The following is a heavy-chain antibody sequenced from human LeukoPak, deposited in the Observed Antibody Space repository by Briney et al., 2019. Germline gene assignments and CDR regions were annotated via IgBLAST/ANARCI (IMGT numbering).Heavy chain of an antibody. J-gene: IGHJ4*02. CDR3: ARGVRYFDWLEYDY. CDR2: MNPNSGNT. CDR1: GYTFTSYD. V-gene: IGHV1-8*01. D-gene: IGHD3-9*01. Sequence: ASVKVSCKASGYTFTSYDINWVRQATGQGLEWMGWMNPNSGNTGYAQKFQGSVTMTRNTSISTAYMELSSLRSEDTAVYYCARGVRYFDWLEYDYWGQGTLVTVSS.